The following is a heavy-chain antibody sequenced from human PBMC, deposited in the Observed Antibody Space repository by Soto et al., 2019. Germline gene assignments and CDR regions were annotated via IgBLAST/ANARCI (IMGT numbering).Heavy chain of an antibody. V-gene: IGHV1-3*01. Sequence: AASVKVSCKASGYTFSTYALHWVRQAPGQGLEWMGWINGGNGHTRYSQKFKDRVTISRDTPASTAYMELSGLGSEDTAVYYCARGKGMEENYYYYGMDVWGQGTTVTVSS. D-gene: IGHD1-1*01. CDR2: INGGNGHT. CDR3: ARGKGMEENYYYYGMDV. CDR1: GYTFSTYA. J-gene: IGHJ6*02.